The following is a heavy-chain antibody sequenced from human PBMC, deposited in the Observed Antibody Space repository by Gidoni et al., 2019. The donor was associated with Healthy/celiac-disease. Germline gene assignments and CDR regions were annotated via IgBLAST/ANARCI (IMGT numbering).Heavy chain of an antibody. CDR1: VGTFSSYA. CDR2: IIPIFGTA. V-gene: IGHV1-69*06. CDR3: AREGGYKIGLALL. Sequence: QVQLVQSGAEVQKPGSSVNVSCKASVGTFSSYAISWVRQAPGKGLECMGGIIPIFGTANYAQKFQGRVTITADKSTNTAYMELSSLRSEDTAVYYCAREGGYKIGLALLWGQGTRVTVSS. D-gene: IGHD5-12*01. J-gene: IGHJ4*02.